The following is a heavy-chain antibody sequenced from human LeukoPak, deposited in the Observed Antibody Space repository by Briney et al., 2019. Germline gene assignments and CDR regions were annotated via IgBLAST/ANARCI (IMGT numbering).Heavy chain of an antibody. D-gene: IGHD3-10*01. Sequence: PSETLSLTCTVSGGSISSGGYSWSWIRQHPGKGLEWIGYIYYSGSTNYNPSLKSRVTISVDTSKNQFSLKLTSVTATDTAVYYCARRGDALDSWGQGTLVTVSS. CDR1: GGSISSGGYS. V-gene: IGHV4-61*08. J-gene: IGHJ4*02. CDR3: ARRGDALDS. CDR2: IYYSGST.